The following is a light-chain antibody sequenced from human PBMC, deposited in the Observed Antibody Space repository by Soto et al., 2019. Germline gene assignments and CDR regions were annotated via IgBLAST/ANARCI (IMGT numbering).Light chain of an antibody. CDR3: QQRSNWPRG. J-gene: IGKJ5*01. CDR2: DTS. CDR1: QSVSSY. V-gene: IGKV3-11*01. Sequence: EIVLTQSPDTLSLSPGERASLSCRASQSVSSYLAWYQQKPGQAPRLLIYDTSNRATGVPDRFSGSGFGTDFTLTISSLEPEDFAVYYCQQRSNWPRGFGQGTRLEIK.